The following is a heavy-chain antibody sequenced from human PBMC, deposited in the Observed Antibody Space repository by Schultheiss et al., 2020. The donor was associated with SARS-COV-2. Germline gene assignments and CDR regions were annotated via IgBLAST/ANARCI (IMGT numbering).Heavy chain of an antibody. J-gene: IGHJ4*02. V-gene: IGHV4-34*01. Sequence: SETLSLTCAVYGGSFSGYYWSWIRQPPGKGLEWIGEINHSGSTNYNPSLKSRVTISVDTSKNQFSLKLSSVTAADTSIYYCARVGATKGTDYWGQGTLVTVSS. D-gene: IGHD1-26*01. CDR2: INHSGST. CDR1: GGSFSGYY. CDR3: ARVGATKGTDY.